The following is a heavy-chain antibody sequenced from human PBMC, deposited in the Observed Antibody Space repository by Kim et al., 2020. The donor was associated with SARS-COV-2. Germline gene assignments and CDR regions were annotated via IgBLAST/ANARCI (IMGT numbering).Heavy chain of an antibody. J-gene: IGHJ3*02. D-gene: IGHD6-19*01. CDR3: ARIAVAGHNDAFDI. Sequence: SPSFQGQVTISADKSISTAYLQWSSLKASDTAMYYCARIAVAGHNDAFDIWGQGTMVTVSS. V-gene: IGHV5-51*01.